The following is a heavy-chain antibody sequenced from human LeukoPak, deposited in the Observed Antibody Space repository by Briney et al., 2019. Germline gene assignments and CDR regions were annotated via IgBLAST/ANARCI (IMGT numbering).Heavy chain of an antibody. Sequence: SETLSLTCTVSGGSISSYYWGWIRQPPGKGLEWIGSIYYSGSTYYNPSLKSRVTISVDTSKNQFSLKLSSVTAADTAVYYCARHPDTGYYYFDYWGQGTLVTVSS. V-gene: IGHV4-39*01. CDR2: IYYSGST. CDR1: GGSISSYY. CDR3: ARHPDTGYYYFDY. D-gene: IGHD3-9*01. J-gene: IGHJ4*02.